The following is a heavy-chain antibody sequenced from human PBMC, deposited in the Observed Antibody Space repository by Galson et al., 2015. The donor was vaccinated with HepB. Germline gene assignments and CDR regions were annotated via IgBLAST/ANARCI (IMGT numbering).Heavy chain of an antibody. D-gene: IGHD3-10*01. V-gene: IGHV3-21*01. CDR3: ARSYGSGSYPDY. Sequence: SLRLSCAASGFTFSSYSMNWVRQAPGKGLEWVSSISSSSSYIYYADSVKGRFTISRDNAKNSLYLQMNSLRAEDTAVYYCARSYGSGSYPDYWGQGTLVTVSS. J-gene: IGHJ4*02. CDR2: ISSSSSYI. CDR1: GFTFSSYS.